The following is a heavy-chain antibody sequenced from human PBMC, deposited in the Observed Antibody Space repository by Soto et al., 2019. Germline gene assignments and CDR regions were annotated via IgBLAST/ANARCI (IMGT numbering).Heavy chain of an antibody. V-gene: IGHV3-74*01. D-gene: IGHD3-3*01. CDR1: GFTFSNYW. CDR2: INRDGSST. Sequence: GGSLRLSCAASGFTFSNYWMHWVRQAPGKGLVWVSRINRDGSSTTYADSVKGRFTISRDNARNSLYLQMNNLRAEDTALYFCAKGTEYGVVLMSTFDYWGQATLVTVSS. CDR3: AKGTEYGVVLMSTFDY. J-gene: IGHJ4*02.